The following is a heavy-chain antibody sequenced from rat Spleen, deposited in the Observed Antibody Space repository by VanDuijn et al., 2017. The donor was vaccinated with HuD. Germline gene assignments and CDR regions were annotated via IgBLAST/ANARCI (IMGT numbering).Heavy chain of an antibody. CDR3: TRESRTYYYDGSYYYGPFDY. D-gene: IGHD1-12*02. CDR1: GFTFSSYW. V-gene: IGHV5-58*01. J-gene: IGHJ2*01. Sequence: EVQLVESGGGLVQPGRSLKLSCAASGFTFSSYWMYWIRQAPGKGLEWVSSINTDGGSTYYPDSVKGRFTISRDNAKSTLYLQMNSLRSEDTATYYCTRESRTYYYDGSYYYGPFDYWGQGVMVTVSS. CDR2: INTDGGST.